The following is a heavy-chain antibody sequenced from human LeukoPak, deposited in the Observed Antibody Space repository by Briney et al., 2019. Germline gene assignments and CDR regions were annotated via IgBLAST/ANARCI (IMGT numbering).Heavy chain of an antibody. Sequence: SVKVSCKTPGGTFNNSAISWVRQAPGQGLEWLGGIMPLFGTAGYAQKFQGRVTITKDESTRTVYLELTSLTSDDTAVYYCARDVHGDYGSGWFDPWGQGTLVSVSS. D-gene: IGHD4-17*01. V-gene: IGHV1-69*05. CDR3: ARDVHGDYGSGWFDP. CDR1: GGTFNNSA. J-gene: IGHJ5*02. CDR2: IMPLFGTA.